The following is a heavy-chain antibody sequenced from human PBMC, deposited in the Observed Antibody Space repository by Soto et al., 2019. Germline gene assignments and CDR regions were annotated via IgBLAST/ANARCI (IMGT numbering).Heavy chain of an antibody. CDR2: IYDSESI. CDR3: ATVRGTNRLILDY. Sequence: SETLSLTCTVSGGSISSGPDYWTWIRQHPGKGLEWIAYIYDSESIYYNTSFRSRLTISVDTSKNQFSLTLSSVTAADTAVYYCATVRGTNRLILDYWGQGKLVT. D-gene: IGHD3-16*01. V-gene: IGHV4-31*03. CDR1: GGSISSGPDY. J-gene: IGHJ4*02.